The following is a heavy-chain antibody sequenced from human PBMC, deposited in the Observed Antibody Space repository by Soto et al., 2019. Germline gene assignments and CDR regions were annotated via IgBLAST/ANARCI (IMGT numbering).Heavy chain of an antibody. D-gene: IGHD3-9*01. CDR3: AKDGETLRYFDWLPRYFDY. CDR1: GFTFSSYA. J-gene: IGHJ4*02. V-gene: IGHV3-23*01. CDR2: ISGSGGST. Sequence: EVQLLESGGGLVQPGGSLRLSCAASGFTFSSYAMSWVRQAPGKGLEWVSAISGSGGSTYYADSVKGRFTISRDNSKNTLYLQMNSLRAEDTAVYYCAKDGETLRYFDWLPRYFDYWGQGTLVTVSS.